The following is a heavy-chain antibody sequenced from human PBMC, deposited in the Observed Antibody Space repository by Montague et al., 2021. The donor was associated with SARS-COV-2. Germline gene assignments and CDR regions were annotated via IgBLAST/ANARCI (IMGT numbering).Heavy chain of an antibody. CDR1: GGSISSYY. Sequence: SETLSLTCTVSGGSISSYYWSWIRQPPGKGLEWIGYIYYSGSTNYNPSLKSRVTISLDTSENQFSLKLNSVTAADTAVYYCARGSYDPDAFDIWGQGTMVTVSS. V-gene: IGHV4-59*01. CDR3: ARGSYDPDAFDI. CDR2: IYYSGST. D-gene: IGHD3-22*01. J-gene: IGHJ3*02.